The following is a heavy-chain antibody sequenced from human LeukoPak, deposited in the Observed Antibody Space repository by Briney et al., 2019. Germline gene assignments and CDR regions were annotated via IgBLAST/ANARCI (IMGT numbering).Heavy chain of an antibody. D-gene: IGHD2-2*01. CDR3: AKSPGGVVSTSFDN. J-gene: IGHJ4*02. CDR2: ISVSGGST. Sequence: GGSLRLSCAASGFTFSTYAMSWVRQAPGKGLEWVSVISVSGGSTYYADSVKGRFTISRDNSKNTLYLQMNSLRAEDTTVYYCAKSPGGVVSTSFDNWGQGTLVTVSS. CDR1: GFTFSTYA. V-gene: IGHV3-23*01.